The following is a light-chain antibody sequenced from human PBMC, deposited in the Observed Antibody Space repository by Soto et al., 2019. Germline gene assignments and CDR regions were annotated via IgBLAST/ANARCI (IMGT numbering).Light chain of an antibody. J-gene: IGKJ1*01. CDR2: GAS. CDR3: QQSYNSPPT. V-gene: IGKV1-39*01. Sequence: DIQMTQSPSSLSASVGDRVTITCRASDNIRNYLNCYLHQPGKAPQLLLYGASTLQSGVPSRFSGSGSGTHFTLTITNLQPEDYATYFCQQSYNSPPTFGQGTKVEI. CDR1: DNIRNY.